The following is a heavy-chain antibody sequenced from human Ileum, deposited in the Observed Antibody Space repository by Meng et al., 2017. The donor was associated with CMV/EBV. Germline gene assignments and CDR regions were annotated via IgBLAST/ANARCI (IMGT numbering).Heavy chain of an antibody. CDR3: ATSFSTAWSYAFDI. Sequence: KVSCKGSGYSFTSYWIGWVRQMPGKGREWMGIIYPSDSDTRYRPSFQGQVTIPADKSSSTAYLQWSSLKASNTAIYYCATSFSTAWSYAFDIWGQGTMVTVSS. CDR2: IYPSDSDT. J-gene: IGHJ3*02. CDR1: GYSFTSYW. V-gene: IGHV5-51*01. D-gene: IGHD6-19*01.